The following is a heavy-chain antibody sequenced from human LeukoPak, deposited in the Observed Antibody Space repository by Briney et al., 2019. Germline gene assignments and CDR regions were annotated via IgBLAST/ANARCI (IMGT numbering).Heavy chain of an antibody. Sequence: GGSLRLSCAASGSTFSSYSMNWVRQAPGKGLEWVSSISSSSSYIYYADSVKGRFTISRDNAKNSLYLQMNSLRAEDTAVYYCARDHDYVWGSYTEEAAFDIWGQGTMVTVSS. D-gene: IGHD3-16*01. CDR2: ISSSSSYI. V-gene: IGHV3-21*01. CDR1: GSTFSSYS. J-gene: IGHJ3*02. CDR3: ARDHDYVWGSYTEEAAFDI.